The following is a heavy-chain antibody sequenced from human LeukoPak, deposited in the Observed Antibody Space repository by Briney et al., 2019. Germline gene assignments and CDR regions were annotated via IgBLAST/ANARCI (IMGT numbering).Heavy chain of an antibody. Sequence: PSETLSLTCTVSGGSISSSSYYWGWIRQPPGKGLEWIGSIYYSGSTYYNPSLKSRVTISVDTSKNQFSLKLSSVTAADTAVYYCARLGIYHYYDSSGLDYWGQGTLVTVSS. CDR1: GGSISSSSYY. J-gene: IGHJ4*02. CDR3: ARLGIYHYYDSSGLDY. D-gene: IGHD3-22*01. V-gene: IGHV4-39*07. CDR2: IYYSGST.